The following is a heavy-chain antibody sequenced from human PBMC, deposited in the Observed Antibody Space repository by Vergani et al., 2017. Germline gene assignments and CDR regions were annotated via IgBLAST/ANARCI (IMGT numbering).Heavy chain of an antibody. CDR1: GGSVSSGSYY. V-gene: IGHV4-61*01. CDR2: INHSGST. J-gene: IGHJ6*02. Sequence: QVQLQESGPGLVKPSETLSLTCTVSGGSVSSGSYYWSWIRQPPGKGLEWIGEINHSGSTNYNPSLKSRVTISVDTSKNQFSLKLSSVTAADTAVYYCARIITHYGMDVWGQGTTVTVSS. CDR3: ARIITHYGMDV.